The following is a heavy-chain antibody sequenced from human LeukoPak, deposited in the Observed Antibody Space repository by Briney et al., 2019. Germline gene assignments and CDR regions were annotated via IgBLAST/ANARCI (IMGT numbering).Heavy chain of an antibody. CDR2: IYYSGST. V-gene: IGHV4-39*07. CDR3: ARGLTKVTYIHWFDP. J-gene: IGHJ5*02. CDR1: GGSISSSSYY. Sequence: PSETLSLTCTVSGGSISSSSYYWGWIRQPPGKGLEWIGSIYYSGSTYYNPSLKSRVTISVETSKNQFSLKLNSLTAADTAVYYCARGLTKVTYIHWFDPWGQGTLVTVSS. D-gene: IGHD4-17*01.